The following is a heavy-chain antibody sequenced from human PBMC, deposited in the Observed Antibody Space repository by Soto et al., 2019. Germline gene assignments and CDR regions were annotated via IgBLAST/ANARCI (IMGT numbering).Heavy chain of an antibody. CDR2: ISSSGSTI. CDR1: GFTFSDYH. J-gene: IGHJ3*02. V-gene: IGHV3-11*04. D-gene: IGHD2-15*01. CDR3: GGEYCSGGSCPTHAFDI. Sequence: GGSLRLSCAASGFTFSDYHMSWIRQAPGKGLEWVSYISSSGSTIYYADSVKGRFTISRDNAKNSLYLQMNSLRAEDTAVYYCGGEYCSGGSCPTHAFDIWGQGTMVTVSS.